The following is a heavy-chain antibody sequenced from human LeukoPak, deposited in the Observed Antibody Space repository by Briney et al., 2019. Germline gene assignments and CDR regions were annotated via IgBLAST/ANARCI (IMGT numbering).Heavy chain of an antibody. CDR3: ARGPVVTAPYGYYYYGMDV. J-gene: IGHJ6*02. CDR1: GGSMSSGSYY. V-gene: IGHV4-61*02. D-gene: IGHD2-21*02. Sequence: SQTLSLTCTVSGGSMSSGSYYWSWTRQPAGKGLEWIGRIYTSGSTNYNPSLKSRVTISVDTSKNQFSLKLSSVTAADTAVYYCARGPVVTAPYGYYYYGMDVWGQGTTVTVSS. CDR2: IYTSGST.